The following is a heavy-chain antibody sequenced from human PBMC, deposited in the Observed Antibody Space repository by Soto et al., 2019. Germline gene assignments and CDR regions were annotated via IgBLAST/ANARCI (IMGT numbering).Heavy chain of an antibody. D-gene: IGHD7-27*01. J-gene: IGHJ5*02. CDR3: ARSGLGFDP. CDR2: IWYDGSNK. V-gene: IGHV3-33*01. Sequence: ESGGGVVQPGRSLRLSCAASGFTFSSYGMHWVRQAPGKGLEWVAVIWYDGSNKYYADSVKGRFTISRDNSKNTLYLQMNSLRAEDTAVYYCARSGLGFDPWGQGTLVTVSS. CDR1: GFTFSSYG.